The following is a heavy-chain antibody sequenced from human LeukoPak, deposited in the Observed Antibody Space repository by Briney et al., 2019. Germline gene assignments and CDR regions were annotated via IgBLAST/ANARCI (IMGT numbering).Heavy chain of an antibody. Sequence: SETLSLTCTVSGGSISSYYWSWIRQPAGKGLEWIGRIYTSGSTNYNPSLKSRVTISVDTSKNQFSLKLSSVTAADTAVYYCARSPTLRFLEWSIDYWGQGTLVTVSS. D-gene: IGHD3-3*01. CDR1: GGSISSYY. J-gene: IGHJ4*02. CDR2: IYTSGST. CDR3: ARSPTLRFLEWSIDY. V-gene: IGHV4-4*07.